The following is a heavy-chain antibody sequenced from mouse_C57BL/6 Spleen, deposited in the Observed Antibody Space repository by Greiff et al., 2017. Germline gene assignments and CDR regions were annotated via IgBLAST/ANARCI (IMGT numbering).Heavy chain of an antibody. D-gene: IGHD4-1*01. CDR3: ARGGELGPYFDS. J-gene: IGHJ2*01. CDR2: INPNNGGT. CDR1: GYTFTDYY. V-gene: IGHV1-26*01. Sequence: VQLQQSGPELVKPGASVKISCKASGYTFTDYYMNWVKQSHGKSLEWIGDINPNNGGTSYNQKFKGKATLTVDKSSSTAYMELRSLTSEDSAVYYCARGGELGPYFDSWGQGTTLTVSS.